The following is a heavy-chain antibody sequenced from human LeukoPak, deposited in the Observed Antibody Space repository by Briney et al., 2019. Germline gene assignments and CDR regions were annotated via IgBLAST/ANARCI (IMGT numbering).Heavy chain of an antibody. CDR3: ARPLGYDADY. CDR2: IYYSGST. J-gene: IGHJ4*02. CDR1: GGSISSSSYY. D-gene: IGHD3-22*01. Sequence: SESLSLTCTVSGGSISSSSYYWGWIRQPPGKGLEWIGSIYYSGSTYYNPSLKSRVTISVDTSKNQFSLKLSSVTAADTAVYYCARPLGYDADYWGQGTLVTVSS. V-gene: IGHV4-39*01.